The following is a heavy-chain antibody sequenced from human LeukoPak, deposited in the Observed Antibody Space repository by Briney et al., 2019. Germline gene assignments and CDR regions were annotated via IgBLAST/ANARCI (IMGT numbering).Heavy chain of an antibody. D-gene: IGHD6-19*01. Sequence: SGGSLRLSCAASGFTFSSYAMSWARHAPGKGLEWVSAISGSGCSTYYADSVKGRFTISRDNPKNTLYLQMNSLRAEDTAVYYCAKGSYSSGWNPPADYWGQGTLVTVSS. J-gene: IGHJ4*02. CDR1: GFTFSSYA. CDR3: AKGSYSSGWNPPADY. CDR2: ISGSGCST. V-gene: IGHV3-23*01.